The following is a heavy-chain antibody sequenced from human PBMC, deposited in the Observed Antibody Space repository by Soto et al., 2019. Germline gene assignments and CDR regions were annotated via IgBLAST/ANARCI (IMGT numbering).Heavy chain of an antibody. D-gene: IGHD2-21*02. V-gene: IGHV3-23*01. CDR1: GFTFSSYA. J-gene: IGHJ3*02. Sequence: GGSLRLSCAASGFTFSSYAMSWVRQAPGKGLEWVSAISGSGGSTYYADSVKGRFTISRDNSKNTLYLQMNSLRAEDTAVYYCAKDLGSRGPPYCGGDCYDAFDIWGQGTMVTVSS. CDR3: AKDLGSRGPPYCGGDCYDAFDI. CDR2: ISGSGGST.